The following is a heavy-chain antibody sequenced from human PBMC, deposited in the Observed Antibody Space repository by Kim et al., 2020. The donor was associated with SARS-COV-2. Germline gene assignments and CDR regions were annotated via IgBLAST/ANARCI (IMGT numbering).Heavy chain of an antibody. V-gene: IGHV3-21*06. CDR3: ARDRDGIKVTGPFDY. CDR1: GFTFSSYT. J-gene: IGHJ4*02. D-gene: IGHD6-19*01. CDR2: ITSGGNYM. Sequence: GGSLRLSCAASGFTFSSYTMSWVRQAPGKGLEWVSSITSGGNYMSYADSGKGRLTISRDNAKNSVYLQMNSLRGEDTAVYYCARDRDGIKVTGPFDYWGQGTLVTVSS.